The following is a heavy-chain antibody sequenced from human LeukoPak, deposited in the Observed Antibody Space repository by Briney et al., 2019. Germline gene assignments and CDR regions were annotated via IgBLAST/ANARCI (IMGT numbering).Heavy chain of an antibody. CDR3: ARQSDVWGSCVN. CDR2: INYSGST. J-gene: IGHJ1*01. D-gene: IGHD3-16*01. CDR1: GGSVSSYY. Sequence: KPSETLSLTCTVSGGSVSSYYWSWIRQPPGKGLEWIGYINYSGSTNYNPSLKSRVIISVDMSKNQFSLNLNSVIAADTAVYYCARQSDVWGSCVNWGQGTLVTVSS. V-gene: IGHV4-59*08.